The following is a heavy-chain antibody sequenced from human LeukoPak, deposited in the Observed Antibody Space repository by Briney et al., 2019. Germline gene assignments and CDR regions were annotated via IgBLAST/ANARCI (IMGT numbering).Heavy chain of an antibody. CDR2: ICAYNGNT. CDR3: ARDWGGGIAAAGYFHH. V-gene: IGHV1-18*04. Sequence: RWASVKVSCKASGYTFTSYGISWVRQAPGQGLEWMGWICAYNGNTNYAQKLQGRVTMTTDTSTSTAYMELRSRRSDDTAVYYCARDWGGGIAAAGYFHHWGQGTLVTVSS. J-gene: IGHJ1*01. D-gene: IGHD6-13*01. CDR1: GYTFTSYG.